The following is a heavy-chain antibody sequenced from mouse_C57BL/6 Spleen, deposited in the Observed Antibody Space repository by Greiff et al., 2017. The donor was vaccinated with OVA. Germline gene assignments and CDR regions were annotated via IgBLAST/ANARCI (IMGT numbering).Heavy chain of an antibody. CDR3: ARKGLGRDYAMDY. CDR1: GFSLTSYG. J-gene: IGHJ4*01. CDR2: IWSGGST. Sequence: VKLMESGPGLVQPSQSLSITCTVSGFSLTSYGVHWVRQSPGKGLEWLGVIWSGGSTDYNAAFISRLSISKDNSKSQVFFKMNSLQADDTAIYYCARKGLGRDYAMDYWGQGTSVTVSS. V-gene: IGHV2-2*01. D-gene: IGHD3-1*01.